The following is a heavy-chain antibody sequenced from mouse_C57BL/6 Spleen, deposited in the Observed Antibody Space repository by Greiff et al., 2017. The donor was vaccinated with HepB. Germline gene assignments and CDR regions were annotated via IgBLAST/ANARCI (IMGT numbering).Heavy chain of an antibody. CDR2: INPSSGYT. D-gene: IGHD2-5*01. J-gene: IGHJ4*01. CDR3: ARSHSNYEGGAMDY. CDR1: GYTFTSYT. V-gene: IGHV1-4*01. Sequence: VQVVESGAELARPGASVKMSCKASGYTFTSYTMHWVKQRPGQGLEWIGYINPSSGYTKYNQKFKDKATLTADKSSSTAYMQLSSLTSEDSAVYYCARSHSNYEGGAMDYWGQGTSVTVSS.